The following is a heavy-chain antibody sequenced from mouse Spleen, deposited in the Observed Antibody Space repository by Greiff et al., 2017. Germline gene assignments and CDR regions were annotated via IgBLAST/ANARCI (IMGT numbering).Heavy chain of an antibody. J-gene: IGHJ4*01. Sequence: QVQLQQSGAELVKPGASVKLSCKASGYTFTEYTIHWVKQRPGQGLEWIGWFYPGSGSIKYNEKFKDKATLTADKSSSTVYMELSRLTSEDSAVYFCARHEVPDSSGYYAMDYWGQGTSVTVSS. D-gene: IGHD3-2*02. CDR3: ARHEVPDSSGYYAMDY. CDR1: GYTFTEYT. V-gene: IGHV1-62-2*01. CDR2: FYPGSGSI.